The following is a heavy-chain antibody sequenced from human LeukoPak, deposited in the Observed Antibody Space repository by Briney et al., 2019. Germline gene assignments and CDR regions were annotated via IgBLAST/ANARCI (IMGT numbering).Heavy chain of an antibody. CDR3: ARASYYDSSGYYYDYCYYGMDV. D-gene: IGHD3-22*01. CDR2: IYYSGST. Sequence: SETLSLTCTVSGGSISSYYWSWIRQPPGKGLEWIGYIYYSGSTNYNPSLKSRVTISVDTSKNQFSLKLSSVTAADTAVYYCARASYYDSSGYYYDYCYYGMDVWGQGTTVTVSS. CDR1: GGSISSYY. V-gene: IGHV4-59*01. J-gene: IGHJ6*02.